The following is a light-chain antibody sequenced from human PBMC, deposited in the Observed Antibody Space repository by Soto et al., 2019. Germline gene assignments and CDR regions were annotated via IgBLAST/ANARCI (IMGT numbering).Light chain of an antibody. J-gene: IGKJ4*01. CDR2: DAS. CDR3: QQYNNWPPLT. V-gene: IGKV3-15*01. CDR1: QCASSS. Sequence: EIVMTQSPATLSVSPGDRATLSCRASQCASSSLAWYQQIPGQAPRLLIYDASTRATGIPARFGGSGSGTEFTLTISSLQSEDFAVYYCQQYNNWPPLTFGGGTKVELK.